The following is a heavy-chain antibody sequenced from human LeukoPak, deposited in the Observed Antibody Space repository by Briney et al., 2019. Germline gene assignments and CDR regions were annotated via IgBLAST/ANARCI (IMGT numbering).Heavy chain of an antibody. CDR3: ATDYGDYEPIDY. D-gene: IGHD4-17*01. J-gene: IGHJ4*02. Sequence: GGSLRLSCTASGVTLSNYAMHWVRRPPGRGLEGGAVISLDGTNKYYGDSVEGRFSVSRDNSKNTLYLQMNSLSPDDTAMYYCATDYGDYEPIDYWGQGTLVTVSS. V-gene: IGHV3-30*04. CDR2: ISLDGTNK. CDR1: GVTLSNYA.